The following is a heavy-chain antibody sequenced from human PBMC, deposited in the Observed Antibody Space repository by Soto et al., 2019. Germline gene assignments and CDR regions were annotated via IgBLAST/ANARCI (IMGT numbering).Heavy chain of an antibody. V-gene: IGHV3-9*01. D-gene: IGHD6-6*01. Sequence: GGSLRLSCAASGFTFDDYAMHWVRQAPGKGLEWVSGISWNSGSIGYADSVKGRFTISRDNAKNSLYLQMNSLRAEDTALYYCAKSAIAARPGYYYYYYMDVWGKGTTVTVSS. CDR3: AKSAIAARPGYYYYYYMDV. CDR2: ISWNSGSI. CDR1: GFTFDDYA. J-gene: IGHJ6*03.